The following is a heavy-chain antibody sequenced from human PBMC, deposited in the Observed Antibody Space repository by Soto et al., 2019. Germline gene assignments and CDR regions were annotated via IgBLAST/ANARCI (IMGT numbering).Heavy chain of an antibody. D-gene: IGHD6-25*01. V-gene: IGHV4-34*01. J-gene: IGHJ6*02. CDR1: GGSFSGYY. Sequence: SETLSLTCAVYGGSFSGYYWSWIRQPPGKGLEWIGEINHSGSTNYNPSLKSRVTISVDTSKNQFSLKLSSVTAADTAVYYCARTNSGAGYYGMDVWGQRTTVTVSS. CDR3: ARTNSGAGYYGMDV. CDR2: INHSGST.